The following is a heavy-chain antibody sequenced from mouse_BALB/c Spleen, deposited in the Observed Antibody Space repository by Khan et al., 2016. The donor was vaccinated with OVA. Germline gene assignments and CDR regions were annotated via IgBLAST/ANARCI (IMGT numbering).Heavy chain of an antibody. Sequence: EVELVVSGPGLVKPSQSLSLTCTVTGYSITSYYAWNWIRQFPGNKLEWMGYISYSGSTNHNPALTSRISITRDTSKHQFFKQLNSVTTEDTATYYCARDGTRYNYAMDYGGQGTTVTVSS. CDR2: ISYSGST. CDR1: GYSITSYYA. D-gene: IGHD2-1*01. J-gene: IGHJ4*01. V-gene: IGHV3-2*02. CDR3: ARDGTRYNYAMDY.